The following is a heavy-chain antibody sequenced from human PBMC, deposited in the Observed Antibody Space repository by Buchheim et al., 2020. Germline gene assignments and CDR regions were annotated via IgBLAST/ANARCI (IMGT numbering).Heavy chain of an antibody. CDR1: GGSISFYY. CDR2: IHYSRST. Sequence: QVQLQESGAGLVRPSETLSLSCTVSGGSISFYYWNWVRQPPGRGLEWIGNIHYSRSTKYNPSLKSRVTISVDTSKNQFSLKLSSVTAADTAVYYCAKTRMGVRDFDNWGQGTL. J-gene: IGHJ4*02. V-gene: IGHV4-59*08. D-gene: IGHD2-8*01. CDR3: AKTRMGVRDFDN.